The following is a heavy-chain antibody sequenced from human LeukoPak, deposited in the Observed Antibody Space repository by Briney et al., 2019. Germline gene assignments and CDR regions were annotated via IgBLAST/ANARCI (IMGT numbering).Heavy chain of an antibody. Sequence: SETLSLTCAVYGGSFSGYYWSWIRQPPGKGLEWIGEINHSGSTNYNPSLKSRVTISVDTSKNQFSLKLSSVTAADTAVYYCARSLRRWLAYYFDYWGQGTLVTVSS. CDR2: INHSGST. J-gene: IGHJ4*02. CDR3: ARSLRRWLAYYFDY. D-gene: IGHD6-19*01. CDR1: GGSFSGYY. V-gene: IGHV4-34*01.